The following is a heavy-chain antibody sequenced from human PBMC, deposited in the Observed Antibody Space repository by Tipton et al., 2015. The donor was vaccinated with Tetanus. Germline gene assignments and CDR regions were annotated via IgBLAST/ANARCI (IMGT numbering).Heavy chain of an antibody. Sequence: SLRLSCVASGFTFSNYGMHWVRQAPGKGLEWVAVISYDGNNKYYADSVKGRFTLSRDNSKSTLYLQMNSLRAEDTAMYYCAKDEAWLMTRTIDHWGQGTRVTVSS. CDR3: AKDEAWLMTRTIDH. J-gene: IGHJ4*02. V-gene: IGHV3-30*18. D-gene: IGHD3-22*01. CDR2: ISYDGNNK. CDR1: GFTFSNYG.